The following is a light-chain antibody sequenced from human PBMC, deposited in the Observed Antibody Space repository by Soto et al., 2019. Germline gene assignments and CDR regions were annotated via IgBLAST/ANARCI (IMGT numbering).Light chain of an antibody. CDR1: QGISSY. CDR3: QQLNTLPFT. CDR2: AAS. J-gene: IGKJ5*01. Sequence: AVRMTPYTSSLSASNGGRVTITCRASQGISSYLAWYQQKPGKAPKLLIYAASSLQSGVPSRFSGSGSGTEFTLTISGLLPEDFATYHCQQLNTLPFTFGQRTRLEIK. V-gene: IGKV1-8*01.